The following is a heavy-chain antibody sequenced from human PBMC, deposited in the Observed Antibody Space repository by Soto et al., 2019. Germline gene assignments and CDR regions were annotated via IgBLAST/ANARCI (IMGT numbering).Heavy chain of an antibody. CDR1: GFTFNIFG. Sequence: EVQLLESGGGLVQPGGSLRLSCEASGFTFNIFGLNWVRQAPGKGLGWVSAISGSGASTYYADSVKGRFSISRDNSNNTLVLHMTSLRTEDTAICYCARGERGDRLGELWQADDGLDIWGQGTMVTVSS. CDR2: ISGSGAST. V-gene: IGHV3-23*01. CDR3: ARGERGDRLGELWQADDGLDI. D-gene: IGHD3-10*01. J-gene: IGHJ3*02.